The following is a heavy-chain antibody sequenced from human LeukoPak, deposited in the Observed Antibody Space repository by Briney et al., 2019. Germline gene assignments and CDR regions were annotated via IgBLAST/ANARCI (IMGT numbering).Heavy chain of an antibody. Sequence: AETLSLTCAVYGGSFSGYYWSWIRQPPGKGLEWIGEINHSGSTNYNPSLKSRVTISVDTSKNQFSLKLSSVTAADTAVYYCARAQPLPTAGLPNWFDPWGQGTLVTVSS. D-gene: IGHD4-17*01. CDR2: INHSGST. CDR3: ARAQPLPTAGLPNWFDP. J-gene: IGHJ5*02. V-gene: IGHV4-34*01. CDR1: GGSFSGYY.